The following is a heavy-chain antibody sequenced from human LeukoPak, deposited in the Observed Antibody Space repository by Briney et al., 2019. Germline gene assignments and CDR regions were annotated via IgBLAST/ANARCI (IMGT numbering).Heavy chain of an antibody. CDR1: GFTFDDYA. CDR2: ISGDGGST. D-gene: IGHD2-15*01. J-gene: IGHJ6*03. V-gene: IGHV3-43*02. Sequence: GGSLRLXCAASGFTFDDYAMHWVRQAPGKGLEWVSLISGDGGSTYYADSVKGRFTISRDNSKNSLYRQMNSLRTEDTALYYCARGSVDCSGGSCYYYYYYMDVWGKGTTVTVSS. CDR3: ARGSVDCSGGSCYYYYYYMDV.